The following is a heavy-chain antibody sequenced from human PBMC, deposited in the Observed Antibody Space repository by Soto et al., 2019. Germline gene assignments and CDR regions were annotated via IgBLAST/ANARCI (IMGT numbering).Heavy chain of an antibody. J-gene: IGHJ6*02. CDR3: ARDPLGYCSGGSCYGVTYYYYYGMDV. CDR1: GFTFSSYG. CDR2: IWYDGSNK. Sequence: GGSLRLSCAASGFTFSSYGMHWVRQAPGKGLEWVAVIWYDGSNKYYADSVKGRFTISRDNSKNTLYLQMNSLRAEDTAVYYCARDPLGYCSGGSCYGVTYYYYYGMDVWGQGTTVTVSS. D-gene: IGHD2-15*01. V-gene: IGHV3-33*01.